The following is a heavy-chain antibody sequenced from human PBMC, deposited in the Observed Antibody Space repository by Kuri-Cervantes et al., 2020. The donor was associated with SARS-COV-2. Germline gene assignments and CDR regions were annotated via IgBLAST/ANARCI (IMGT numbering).Heavy chain of an antibody. CDR2: INSDGSST. CDR1: GFTFSSYW. Sequence: GESLKISCAASGFTFSSYWMHWVRQAPGKGLVWVSRINSDGSSTSYADSVKGRFTISRDNAKNTLYLQMNSLRAEDTAVYYCARVQDYYSNSQFDYWGQGTLVTVSS. J-gene: IGHJ4*02. V-gene: IGHV3-74*01. D-gene: IGHD4-11*01. CDR3: ARVQDYYSNSQFDY.